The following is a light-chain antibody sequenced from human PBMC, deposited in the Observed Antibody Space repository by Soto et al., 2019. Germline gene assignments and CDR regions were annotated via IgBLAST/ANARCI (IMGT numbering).Light chain of an antibody. CDR1: SSNIGSNY. V-gene: IGLV1-47*01. CDR2: RNN. CDR3: ESWDDSLSGYV. J-gene: IGLJ1*01. Sequence: QSVXTQPPSASGTPGQRVTISCSGSSSNIGSNYVYWYQQLPGTAPKLLIYRNNQRPSGVPDRFSGSKSGTSASLAISGLRSDDEADYYCESWDDSLSGYVFGTGTKVTVL.